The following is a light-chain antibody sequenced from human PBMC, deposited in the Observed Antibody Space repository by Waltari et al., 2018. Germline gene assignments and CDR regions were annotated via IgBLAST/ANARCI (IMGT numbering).Light chain of an antibody. V-gene: IGLV3-21*04. CDR1: TIEGYS. CDR2: SDT. CDR3: QVWDTSSDQVV. J-gene: IGLJ2*01. Sequence: YVLTQSPTQSLAPGKTAIITCGGETIEGYSVHGYQQKPGQAPLWVIKSDTDRPSVIPERFSGSNSGNTATLTISSVEDGDEADYYCQVWDTSSDQVVFGGGTRLSVV.